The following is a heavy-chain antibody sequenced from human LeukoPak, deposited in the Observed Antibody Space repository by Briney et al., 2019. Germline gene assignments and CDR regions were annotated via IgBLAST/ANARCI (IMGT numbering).Heavy chain of an antibody. J-gene: IGHJ3*02. D-gene: IGHD4-17*01. CDR3: AKGAASVTDAPHGDVVTTTLDGFDI. CDR2: VSGSGGHT. CDR1: GFAFSTFP. Sequence: GRSLRLSCVAYGFAFSTFPISWGRQAPGEGLEWGSAVSGSGGHTFYIDSAKGRVTTSRDNSKKTLSLQMNSLRVDDTAVYYCAKGAASVTDAPHGDVVTTTLDGFDIWGQGTMVTVSS. V-gene: IGHV3-23*01.